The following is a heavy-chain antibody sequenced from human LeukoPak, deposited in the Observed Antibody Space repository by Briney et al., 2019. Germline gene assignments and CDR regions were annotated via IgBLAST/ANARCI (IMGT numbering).Heavy chain of an antibody. CDR2: IKQDGSEQ. CDR3: AREKERPDFDY. Sequence: QAGGSLRLSCAASGFTFSSYVMNWVRQAPGQGLKWVANIKQDGSEQYYVDSVKGRFTISRDNAKNSLYLQMNSLRAKDTAVYYCAREKERPDFDYWGQGTLVTVSS. D-gene: IGHD1-1*01. J-gene: IGHJ4*02. V-gene: IGHV3-7*03. CDR1: GFTFSSYV.